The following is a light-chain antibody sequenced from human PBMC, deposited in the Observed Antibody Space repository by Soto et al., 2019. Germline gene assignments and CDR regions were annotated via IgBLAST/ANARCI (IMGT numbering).Light chain of an antibody. J-gene: IGLJ1*01. CDR2: EVT. CDR3: SSHTSGITRV. V-gene: IGLV2-14*01. CDR1: SSDVGGYDY. Sequence: QPVLTQPASGSGSPGQSIAISCTGTSSDVGGYDYVSWYQQQPDKAPKLMIYEVTKRPSGVSNRFSGSKSGNTASLTISGLQSEDEADYYCSSHTSGITRVFGTGTKVTVL.